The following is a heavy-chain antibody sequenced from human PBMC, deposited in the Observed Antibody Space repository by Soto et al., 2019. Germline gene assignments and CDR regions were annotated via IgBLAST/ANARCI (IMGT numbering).Heavy chain of an antibody. V-gene: IGHV1-69*13. CDR2: VFAFFGQA. D-gene: IGHD6-13*01. CDR3: GRDVQLAY. Sequence: ASVKVSCKASAGAFSSSGNSWVRQSPGQGSEGMGGVFAFFGQAHYAQAFKGRVNVTGDESTSTANRELRSMRAKATAVYFCGRDVQLAYWGHGTQVTVSS. J-gene: IGHJ4*01. CDR1: AGAFSSSG.